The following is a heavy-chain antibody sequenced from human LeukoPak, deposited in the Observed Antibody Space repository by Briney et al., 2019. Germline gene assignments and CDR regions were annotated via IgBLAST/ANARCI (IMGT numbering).Heavy chain of an antibody. V-gene: IGHV5-51*03. CDR1: GYSFTSYW. CDR2: IYPGDSDT. Sequence: GESLKISCKGSGYSFTSYWIGWVRQMPGKGLEWMGIIYPGDSDTRYSPSFQGQVTISADKSIGTAYLQWSSLKASDTATYYCRLNFNNDYGDYVFDYWGQGTLVTVSS. CDR3: RLNFNNDYGDYVFDY. D-gene: IGHD4-17*01. J-gene: IGHJ4*02.